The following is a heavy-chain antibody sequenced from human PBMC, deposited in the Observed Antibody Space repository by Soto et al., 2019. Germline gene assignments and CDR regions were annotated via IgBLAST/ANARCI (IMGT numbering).Heavy chain of an antibody. J-gene: IGHJ4*02. CDR2: ISGSGTIT. V-gene: IGHV3-23*01. CDR3: AEWARYCSGADCRD. CDR1: GFPFSSRA. Sequence: EVQLLESGGGLVQPGGSLRLSCAASGFPFSSRAMSWVRQAPGKGLEWVSAISGSGTITYYADSVKGRFTISRDTSKNTLYLQMNSLRADDTAVYYCAEWARYCSGADCRDWGQGTLVTVSS. D-gene: IGHD2-15*01.